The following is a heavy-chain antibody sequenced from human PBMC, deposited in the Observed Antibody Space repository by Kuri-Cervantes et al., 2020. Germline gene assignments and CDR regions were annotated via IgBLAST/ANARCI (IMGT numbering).Heavy chain of an antibody. J-gene: IGHJ6*03. D-gene: IGHD5-12*01. V-gene: IGHV1-46*01. CDR3: ANSGYDFNYYYMDV. CDR1: GYTFTSYY. CDR2: INPSGGST. Sequence: GESLKISCKASGYTFTSYYMHWVRQAPGQGLEWMGIINPSGGSTSYAQKFQGRVTMTRDTSTSTVYMELSSLRSEDTAVYYCANSGYDFNYYYMDVWGKGTTVTVSS.